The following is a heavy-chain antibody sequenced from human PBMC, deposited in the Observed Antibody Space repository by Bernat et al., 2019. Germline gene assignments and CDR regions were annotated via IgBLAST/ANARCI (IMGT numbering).Heavy chain of an antibody. Sequence: EVQLVESGGGLVKPGGSLRLSCAASGFTFSNAWMSWVRQAAGKGLEWVGRIKSETDGGTTDYAAAVKGRFTISRDDSKNTRYLQMNSLKHEDTAVYYCTTAPMKYEVTMLVDNFDYWGQGTLVTVSS. D-gene: IGHD3-10*01. CDR1: GFTFSNAW. CDR2: IKSETDGGTT. CDR3: TTAPMKYEVTMLVDNFDY. J-gene: IGHJ4*02. V-gene: IGHV3-15*01.